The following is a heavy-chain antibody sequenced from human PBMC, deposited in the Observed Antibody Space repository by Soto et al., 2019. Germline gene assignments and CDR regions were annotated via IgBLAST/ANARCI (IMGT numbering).Heavy chain of an antibody. Sequence: GESLKISCMGSGYKVSTWHNFTSYWIAWVRQMPGEGLEWMGIIYPGDSDTRYSPSFQGQVTISADKSINSVYLQWSSLKASDTATYYCARRAYHYGMDVWGQGTTVPVS. J-gene: IGHJ6*02. V-gene: IGHV5-51*01. CDR2: IYPGDSDT. CDR3: ARRAYHYGMDV. CDR1: GYKVSTWHNFTSYW.